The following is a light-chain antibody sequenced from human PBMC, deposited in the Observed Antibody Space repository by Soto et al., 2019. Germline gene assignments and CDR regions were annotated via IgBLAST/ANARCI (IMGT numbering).Light chain of an antibody. CDR1: SSNLGAGYD. CDR2: DNT. Sequence: QSVLTQPPSMSGAPGQRVTMSCTGSSSNLGAGYDVHWYQRLPGAAPKLLIYDNTHRPSGVPNRFSGSKSGTSASLAITGLQAEDEADYYCQSYDSGLSVHWVFGVGTQLTVL. V-gene: IGLV1-40*01. J-gene: IGLJ3*02. CDR3: QSYDSGLSVHWV.